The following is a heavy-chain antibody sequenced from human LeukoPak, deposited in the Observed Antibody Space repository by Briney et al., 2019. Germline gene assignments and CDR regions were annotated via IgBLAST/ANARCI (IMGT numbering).Heavy chain of an antibody. J-gene: IGHJ3*02. CDR3: ARLAHDAFDI. D-gene: IGHD2-15*01. V-gene: IGHV3-48*01. CDR1: GFTSSTYR. CDR2: TSSSSSII. Sequence: GGSLRLSCAASGFTSSTYRMNWVRQAPGKGLEWVSYTSSSSSIIYYADSVKGRFTISRDNAKNSLYLQMNSLRAEDTGAYYCARLAHDAFDIWGHGTLVTVSS.